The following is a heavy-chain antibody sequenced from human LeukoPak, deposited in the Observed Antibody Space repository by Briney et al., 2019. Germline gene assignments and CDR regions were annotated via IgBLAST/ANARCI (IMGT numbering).Heavy chain of an antibody. CDR3: AKTGCTSTGCYENY. Sequence: GGSLRLSCAASGFTFSSYAMSWVRQAPGTGLEWVSVISGSGGDTYYADSVKGRFTISRHNSKNTLYLQMNSLRAEDTAIYYCAKTGCTSTGCYENYWGQGTLVTVSS. V-gene: IGHV3-23*01. J-gene: IGHJ4*02. CDR1: GFTFSSYA. CDR2: ISGSGGDT. D-gene: IGHD2-2*01.